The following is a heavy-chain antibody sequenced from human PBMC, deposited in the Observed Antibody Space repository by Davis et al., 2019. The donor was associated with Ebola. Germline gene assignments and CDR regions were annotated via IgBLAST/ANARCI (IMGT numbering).Heavy chain of an antibody. CDR1: GFTFRNYF. J-gene: IGHJ4*02. D-gene: IGHD3-22*01. Sequence: GESLKISCAASGFTFRNYFMNWVRQAPGKGLEWVSSITSSSRYIYYADSVKGRFTISRDDAKNSLYLQMNSLRSEDTAVYYCARGDHNGYYYGAYWGQGTLVTVSS. CDR2: ITSSSRYI. CDR3: ARGDHNGYYYGAY. V-gene: IGHV3-21*01.